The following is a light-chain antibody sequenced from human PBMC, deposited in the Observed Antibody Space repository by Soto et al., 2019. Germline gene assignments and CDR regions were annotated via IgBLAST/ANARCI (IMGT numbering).Light chain of an antibody. J-gene: IGKJ5*01. V-gene: IGKV1-39*01. CDR1: QSISSY. CDR3: QQSYSTPVT. Sequence: DIQMTQSPSSLSASVGDRVTITCRASQSISSYLNWYQQKPGKAPKLLIYAASSLQSGVPSRFSGSGSGTEFTLTISSLQPEDSAPYYCQQSYSTPVTFGQGTRLEIK. CDR2: AAS.